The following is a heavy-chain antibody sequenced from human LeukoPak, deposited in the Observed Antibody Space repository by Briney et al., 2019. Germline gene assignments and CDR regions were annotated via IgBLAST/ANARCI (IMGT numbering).Heavy chain of an antibody. CDR1: GYSFTNYW. J-gene: IGHJ4*02. Sequence: GESLKISCKGSGYSFTNYWIGWVRRMPGKGLEWMGIIYPGDSDTSYSPSFQGQVTISADKSISTAYLQWSSLKASDTAMYYCARAGYSSSWAYPHPFDYWGQGTLVTVSS. D-gene: IGHD6-13*01. V-gene: IGHV5-51*01. CDR3: ARAGYSSSWAYPHPFDY. CDR2: IYPGDSDT.